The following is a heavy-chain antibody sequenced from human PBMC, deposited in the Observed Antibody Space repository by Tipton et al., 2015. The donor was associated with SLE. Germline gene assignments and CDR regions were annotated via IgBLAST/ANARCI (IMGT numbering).Heavy chain of an antibody. D-gene: IGHD7-27*01. J-gene: IGHJ3*01. V-gene: IGHV4-59*01. CDR3: AGEDRLNWGRAACDA. Sequence: LRLSCTVSGSSLTGSYWSWIRQPPGKGLEWIGYIYYTGSTEFAPSLKSRVTFSVDRSKNQFSLNLRSVTAADTAVYYCAGEDRLNWGRAACDAWGQGTLVTVSS. CDR1: GSSLTGSY. CDR2: IYYTGST.